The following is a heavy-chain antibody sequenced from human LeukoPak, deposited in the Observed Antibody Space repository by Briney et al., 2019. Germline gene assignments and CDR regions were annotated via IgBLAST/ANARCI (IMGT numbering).Heavy chain of an antibody. CDR2: ISYNSNYI. D-gene: IGHD1-14*01. V-gene: IGHV3-21*01. J-gene: IGHJ4*02. CDR3: WRGPLGPASPYHFDF. CDR1: GFTFSNFS. Sequence: KPGGSLRLSCAASGFTFSNFSMHWVRQSAGKGLEWVASISYNSNYIYTANSIRGRFTISRDNAKDSLFLQMTSLRPEDTAVFYCWRGPLGPASPYHFDFGGQEARVTVSS.